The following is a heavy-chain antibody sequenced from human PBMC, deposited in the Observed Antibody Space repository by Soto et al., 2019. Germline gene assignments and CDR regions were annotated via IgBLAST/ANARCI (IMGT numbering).Heavy chain of an antibody. V-gene: IGHV1-2*04. Sequence: ASVKVSCKASGYTFTSYGISWVRQAPGQGLEWMGWINPNSGGTNYAQKFQGWVTMTRDTSISTAYMELSRLRSDDTAVYYCARGDTAMVIIDYWGQGTLVTAPQ. CDR2: INPNSGGT. J-gene: IGHJ4*02. D-gene: IGHD5-18*01. CDR3: ARGDTAMVIIDY. CDR1: GYTFTSYG.